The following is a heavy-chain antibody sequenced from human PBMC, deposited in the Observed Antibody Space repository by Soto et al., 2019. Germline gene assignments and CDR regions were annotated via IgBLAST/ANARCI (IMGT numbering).Heavy chain of an antibody. J-gene: IGHJ4*02. Sequence: ASVKVSCKASRDTLAKYYIHWVRQAPGQGLEWLGIINPRDGSTSYAQKFQGRVTMTRDTSTSTVHMDLRSLKSEDTGIYYCARTVEMSTIGYWVQGTLVPVSS. CDR3: ARTVEMSTIGY. D-gene: IGHD6-19*01. CDR2: INPRDGST. V-gene: IGHV1-46*01. CDR1: RDTLAKYY.